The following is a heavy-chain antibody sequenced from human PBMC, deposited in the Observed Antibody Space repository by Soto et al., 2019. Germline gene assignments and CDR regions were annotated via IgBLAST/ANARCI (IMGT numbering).Heavy chain of an antibody. V-gene: IGHV3-30*03. CDR1: GFSFNTSG. J-gene: IGHJ6*02. CDR2: IAFDGSQE. D-gene: IGHD2-21*02. CDR3: ATKVRVTNYLYYGMDV. Sequence: QVQLVESGGGVVQPVRALRLSCAASGFSFNTSGMHWVRQAPGKGLEWVAVIAFDGSQEFYGDSVRGRFTISRDNSKNTLFLQMKSLTPEDTAVYYCATKVRVTNYLYYGMDVWGQGTTVTVSS.